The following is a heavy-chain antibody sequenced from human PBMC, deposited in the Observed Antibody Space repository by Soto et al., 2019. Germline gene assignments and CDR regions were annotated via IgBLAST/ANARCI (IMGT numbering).Heavy chain of an antibody. CDR1: GFTFSNYA. J-gene: IGHJ4*02. V-gene: IGHV3-21*06. Sequence: GGSLRLSCTASGFTFSNYAMSWVRQAPGKGLEWVSAITRTDSTYYADSMKGRFTISRDNAKNSLYLEMNSLRAEDTAVYYCARESEDLTSNFDYWGQGTLVTVSS. CDR3: ARESEDLTSNFDY. CDR2: ITRTDST.